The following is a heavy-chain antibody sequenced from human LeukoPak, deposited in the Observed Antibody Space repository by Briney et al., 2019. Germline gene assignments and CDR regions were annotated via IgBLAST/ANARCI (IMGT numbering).Heavy chain of an antibody. V-gene: IGHV3-23*01. CDR3: AKDYGSGSYSSGFCY. Sequence: GGSLTLSCAASGFTFSSYAMSWVRQAPGKGPEWVSAISGSGGSTYYADPVKGRFTISRDNSKNTLYLQMNSLRAEDTAVYYCAKDYGSGSYSSGFCYWGQGTLITVSS. CDR1: GFTFSSYA. J-gene: IGHJ4*02. D-gene: IGHD3-10*01. CDR2: ISGSGGST.